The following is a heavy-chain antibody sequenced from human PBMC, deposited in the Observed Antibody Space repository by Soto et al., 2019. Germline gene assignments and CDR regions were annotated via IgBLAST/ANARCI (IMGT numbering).Heavy chain of an antibody. CDR3: VRQGIGNLHGLVDV. Sequence: QVQLQESGPGLVKPSETLSLPCTVSGGSIDGRNCAWIRQPPGKGLEWLGYVYYDGGSSYNPSVKSRLALSMDTSKSRFSLQLRSVTAADTAVYYCVRQGIGNLHGLVDVWGRGTTVTVSS. V-gene: IGHV4-59*08. D-gene: IGHD3-10*01. J-gene: IGHJ6*02. CDR1: GGSIDGRN. CDR2: VYYDGGS.